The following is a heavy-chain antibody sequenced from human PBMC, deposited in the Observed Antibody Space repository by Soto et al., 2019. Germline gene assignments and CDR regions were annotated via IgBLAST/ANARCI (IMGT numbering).Heavy chain of an antibody. Sequence: EVQLVESGGGLVQPGGSLRLSCAASGFTFSSYWMSWVRQAPGKGLEWVANIKQDGSEKYYVDSVKGRFTIPRDNAKNDLYLQMNSVRAEDTAVYYCARDPDYDFWSGYYDYWGQGTLVTVSS. CDR2: IKQDGSEK. V-gene: IGHV3-7*01. CDR3: ARDPDYDFWSGYYDY. D-gene: IGHD3-3*01. J-gene: IGHJ4*02. CDR1: GFTFSSYW.